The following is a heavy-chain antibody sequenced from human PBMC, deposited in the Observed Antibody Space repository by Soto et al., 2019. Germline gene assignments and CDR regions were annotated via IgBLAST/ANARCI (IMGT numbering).Heavy chain of an antibody. CDR2: IKQDGSEK. V-gene: IGHV3-7*01. D-gene: IGHD1-26*01. CDR3: ARRATTSAGYFDL. CDR1: GFTFTNYW. Sequence: EVQWVESGGGLVQPGGSLRLSCAASGFTFTNYWLSWVRQAPGKGLEWVANIKQDGSEKNYKDSVKGRLTISRDNATNSLSRQMHSLRAEDTAVYYCARRATTSAGYFDLWGRGTLVTVSS. J-gene: IGHJ2*01.